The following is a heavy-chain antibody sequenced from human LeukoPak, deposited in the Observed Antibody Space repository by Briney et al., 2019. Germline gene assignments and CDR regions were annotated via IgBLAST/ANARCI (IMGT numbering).Heavy chain of an antibody. CDR1: TYFISDGYY. V-gene: IGHV4-38-2*01. Sequence: ASETLSLTCAVSTYFISDGYYWGWIRQPPGKGLEWIGNIYHSGRTYYNPSLKSRVTISVDTSKNQFSLKLSSVTAADTAVYYCGRISFFGTYYFDHWGQGTLVIVSS. CDR3: GRISFFGTYYFDH. CDR2: IYHSGRT. D-gene: IGHD3-3*02. J-gene: IGHJ4*02.